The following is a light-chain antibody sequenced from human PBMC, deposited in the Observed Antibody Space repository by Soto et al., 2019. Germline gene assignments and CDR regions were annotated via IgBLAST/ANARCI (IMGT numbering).Light chain of an antibody. CDR2: GVS. CDR3: NSFTNSSTVV. CDR1: SSDIGAYNY. J-gene: IGLJ3*02. V-gene: IGLV2-14*01. Sequence: QSAVTQPASVSGSPGQSITISCTGTSSDIGAYNYVSWYQQHPDKAPKLMIYGVSDRPSGVSNRFSGSKSGNTASLTISGLQAEDEADYYCNSFTNSSTVVFGGGTKVTVL.